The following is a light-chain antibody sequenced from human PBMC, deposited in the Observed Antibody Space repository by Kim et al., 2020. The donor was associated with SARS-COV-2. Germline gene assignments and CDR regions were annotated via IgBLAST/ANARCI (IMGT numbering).Light chain of an antibody. V-gene: IGKV3-20*01. CDR2: GAS. CDR1: QSVSSSH. J-gene: IGKJ1*01. CDR3: QKYGSTWT. Sequence: EIVSTQSPGTLSLSPGERATLSCRASQSVSSSHLAWYQQKPGQAPRLLIYGASTRATGIPDRFSGSGSGTDFTLTISRLEPEDFAVFYCQKYGSTWTFGQGTKVDIK.